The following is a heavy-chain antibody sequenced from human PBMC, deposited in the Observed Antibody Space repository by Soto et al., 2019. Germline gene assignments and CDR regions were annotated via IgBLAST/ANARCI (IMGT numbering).Heavy chain of an antibody. CDR2: INHSGST. CDR3: ATSSITIFSMDV. V-gene: IGHV4-34*01. Sequence: SETLSLTCAVYGGSFSGYYWSWIRQPPGKGLEWIGEINHSGSTNYNPSLKSRVTISVDTSKNQNSLKLSSVTAADTAVYFCATSSITIFSMDVWGKGTTVTVSS. D-gene: IGHD3-9*01. J-gene: IGHJ6*03. CDR1: GGSFSGYY.